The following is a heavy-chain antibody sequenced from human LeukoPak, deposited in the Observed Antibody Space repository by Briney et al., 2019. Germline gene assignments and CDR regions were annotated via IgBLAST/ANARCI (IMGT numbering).Heavy chain of an antibody. CDR2: IRYDGSNK. CDR3: ARVLVVLVPAAMDY. Sequence: GGSLRLSCAASGFSFSSYGMHWVRQGPGKGLEWVAFIRYDGSNKNYADSVKSRFTISRDNSKNTLYLQMSSLRAEDTAVYYCARVLVVLVPAAMDYWGQGTLVTVSS. V-gene: IGHV3-30*02. CDR1: GFSFSSYG. D-gene: IGHD2-2*01. J-gene: IGHJ4*02.